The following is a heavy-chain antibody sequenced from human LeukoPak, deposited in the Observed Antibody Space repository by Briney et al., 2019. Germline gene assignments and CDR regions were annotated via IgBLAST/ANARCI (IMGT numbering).Heavy chain of an antibody. D-gene: IGHD6-19*01. CDR2: IYYSGST. CDR3: AREYTLYRSGWFLDY. CDR1: GGSISSYY. V-gene: IGHV4-59*12. J-gene: IGHJ4*02. Sequence: SETLSLTCTVSGGSISSYYWSWIRQPPGKGLEWIGYIYYSGSTNYNPSLKSRVTISVDTSKNQFSLKLSSVTAADTAVYYCAREYTLYRSGWFLDYWGQGTVVAVSS.